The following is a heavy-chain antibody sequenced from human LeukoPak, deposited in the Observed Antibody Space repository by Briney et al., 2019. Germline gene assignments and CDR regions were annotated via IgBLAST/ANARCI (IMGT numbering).Heavy chain of an antibody. CDR3: ARRKITMHGLDY. D-gene: IGHD3-3*01. Sequence: SETLSLTCGVYGGSFSDYYLTWIRQPPGKGLEWIGDINHSGSTNYNPSLKSRVTTSVDTSKNHFSLKLSSVTAADTAVYYCARRKITMHGLDYWGQGTLVTVSS. CDR1: GGSFSDYY. V-gene: IGHV4-34*01. J-gene: IGHJ4*02. CDR2: INHSGST.